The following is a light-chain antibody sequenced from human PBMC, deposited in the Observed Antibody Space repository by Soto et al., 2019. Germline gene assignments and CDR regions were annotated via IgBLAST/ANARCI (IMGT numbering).Light chain of an antibody. Sequence: VLTQSQRTLSLSPGLRASMTSRASQSISSTYLAWYRQRPGQPPRLLIYDAYNRAAGIQARFSGSGFGTDFSLTIKNIEPEDFAVSYCQKRNSWQINCGQGTQLEIK. V-gene: IGKV3D-20*02. CDR2: DAY. CDR1: QSISSTY. J-gene: IGKJ5*01. CDR3: QKRNSWQIN.